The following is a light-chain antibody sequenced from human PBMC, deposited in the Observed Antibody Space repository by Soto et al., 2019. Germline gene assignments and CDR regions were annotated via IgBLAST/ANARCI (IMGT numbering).Light chain of an antibody. V-gene: IGLV2-23*02. CDR3: CSYAGSTTGV. Sequence: QSALTQPASVSGSPGQSITVSCTGTSSDVGSFNIVSWYQQHPGKAPKLMIYEVNKRPLGVSNRFSGSKSGNTASLTISGLQAEDEAVYHCCSYAGSTTGVFGGGTKLTVL. CDR2: EVN. J-gene: IGLJ3*02. CDR1: SSDVGSFNI.